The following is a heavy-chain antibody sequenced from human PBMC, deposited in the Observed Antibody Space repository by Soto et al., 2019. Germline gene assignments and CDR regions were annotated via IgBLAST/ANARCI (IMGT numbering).Heavy chain of an antibody. J-gene: IGHJ6*03. CDR2: IRSKANSYAT. D-gene: IGHD4-17*01. V-gene: IGHV3-73*01. Sequence: GGSLRLSCAASGFTFSGSAMHWVRQASGKGLEWVGRIRSKANSYATAYAASVKGRFTISRDDSKNTAYLQMNSLKTEDTAVYYCTRLPIYGDYFSGYYYYYYYMDVWGKGTTVTVSS. CDR3: TRLPIYGDYFSGYYYYYYYMDV. CDR1: GFTFSGSA.